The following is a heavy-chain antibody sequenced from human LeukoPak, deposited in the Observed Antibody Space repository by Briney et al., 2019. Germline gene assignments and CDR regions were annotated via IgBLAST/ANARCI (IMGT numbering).Heavy chain of an antibody. D-gene: IGHD4-11*01. J-gene: IGHJ6*02. CDR3: ARGPTVRYYYYGMDV. Sequence: PSETLSLTCTVSGGSISSYYWSWIRQPPGKGLEWIGYIYYSGSTNYNPSLKSRVTISVDTSKNQFSLKLSSVTAADTAMYYCARGPTVRYYYYGMDVWGQGTTVTVSS. CDR2: IYYSGST. CDR1: GGSISSYY. V-gene: IGHV4-59*01.